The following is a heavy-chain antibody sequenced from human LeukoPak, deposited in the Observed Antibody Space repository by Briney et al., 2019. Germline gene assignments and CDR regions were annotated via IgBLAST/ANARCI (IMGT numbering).Heavy chain of an antibody. Sequence: PSETLSLTCTVSGGSISSSSYYWGWIRQPPGKGLEWIGSIYYSGSTYYNPSLKSRVTISVDTSKNQFSLKLSSVTAADTAVYYCARSRRLGYCSGGSCPNDYWGQGTLVTVSS. CDR3: ARSRRLGYCSGGSCPNDY. V-gene: IGHV4-39*07. CDR2: IYYSGST. J-gene: IGHJ4*02. CDR1: GGSISSSSYY. D-gene: IGHD2-15*01.